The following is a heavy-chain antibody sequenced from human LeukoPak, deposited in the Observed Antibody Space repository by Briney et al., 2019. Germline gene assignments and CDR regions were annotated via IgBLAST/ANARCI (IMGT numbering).Heavy chain of an antibody. J-gene: IGHJ4*02. D-gene: IGHD2-15*01. V-gene: IGHV3-53*01. CDR2: IYSGGST. Sequence: PGGSLRLSCAASGFTVSSNYMSSVRQAPGKRLEWVSVIYSGGSTYYADSVKGRFTLSRDNSKNTLYLQMNSLRAEDTAVYYCAKRSVVAATRGVEDYWGQGTLVTVSS. CDR1: GFTVSSNY. CDR3: AKRSVVAATRGVEDY.